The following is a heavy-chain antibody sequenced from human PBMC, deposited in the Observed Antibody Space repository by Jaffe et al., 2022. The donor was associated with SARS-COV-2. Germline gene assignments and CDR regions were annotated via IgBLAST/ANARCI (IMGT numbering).Heavy chain of an antibody. V-gene: IGHV2-26*01. CDR3: ARIREGGSSSWYFYYYGMDV. CDR2: IFSNDEK. Sequence: QVTLKESGPVLVKPTETLTLTCTVSGFSLSNARMGVSWIRQPPGKALEWLAHIFSNDEKSYSTSLKSRLTISKDTSKSQVVLTMTNMDPVDTATYYCARIREGGSSSWYFYYYGMDVWGQGTTVTVSS. CDR1: GFSLSNARMG. J-gene: IGHJ6*02. D-gene: IGHD6-13*01.